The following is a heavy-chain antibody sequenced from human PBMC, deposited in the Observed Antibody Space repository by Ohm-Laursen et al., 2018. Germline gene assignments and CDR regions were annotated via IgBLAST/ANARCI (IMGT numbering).Heavy chain of an antibody. Sequence: ASVKVSCKASGYTFTAYYMHWVRQAPGQGLEWVGWINPKSGGTNYAQKFQGRVTMTSDTSLSTAYMELSRLTSDDTAMYYCARDIQQYQLPYFDYWGQGTLVTVSS. D-gene: IGHD1-1*01. CDR1: GYTFTAYY. V-gene: IGHV1-2*02. J-gene: IGHJ4*02. CDR2: INPKSGGT. CDR3: ARDIQQYQLPYFDY.